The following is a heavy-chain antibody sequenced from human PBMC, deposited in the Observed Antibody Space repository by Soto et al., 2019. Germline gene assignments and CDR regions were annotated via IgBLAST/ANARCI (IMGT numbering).Heavy chain of an antibody. J-gene: IGHJ6*02. CDR1: GYTFTSYD. V-gene: IGHV1-8*01. CDR2: MNPNSGNT. D-gene: IGHD4-17*01. Sequence: ASVKVSCKASGYTFTSYDISWVRQATGQGLEWMGWMNPNSGNTGYAQKFQGRVTMTRNTSISTAYMELSSLRSEDTAVYYCARGGNNYGDYYYYYGMDVWGQGTTVTVSS. CDR3: ARGGNNYGDYYYYYGMDV.